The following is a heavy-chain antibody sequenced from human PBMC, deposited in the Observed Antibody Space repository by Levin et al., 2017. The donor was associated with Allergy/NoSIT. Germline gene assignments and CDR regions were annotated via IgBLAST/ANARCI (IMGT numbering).Heavy chain of an antibody. CDR2: ISYDGSNK. CDR1: GFTFSSYG. Sequence: GESLKISCAASGFTFSSYGMHWVRQAPGKGLEWVAVISYDGSNKYYADSVKGRFTISRDNSKNTLYLQMNSLRAEDTAVYYCAKPWSGSSWAPFDYWGQGTLVTVSS. J-gene: IGHJ4*02. CDR3: AKPWSGSSWAPFDY. V-gene: IGHV3-30*18. D-gene: IGHD6-13*01.